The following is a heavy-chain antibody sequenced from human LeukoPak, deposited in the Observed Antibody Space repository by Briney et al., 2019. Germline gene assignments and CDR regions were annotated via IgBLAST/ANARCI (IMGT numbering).Heavy chain of an antibody. J-gene: IGHJ5*02. D-gene: IGHD2-2*01. Sequence: SQTLSLTCAVSGGSVSTGAYSWTWIRQSPGKGLEWIGYRYESGSTYYNPSLKSRVTISIDQSKNQFSLKLTSVTSADTAVYYCARSAAYGGWFDPWGQGTLVTVSS. CDR3: ARSAAYGGWFDP. CDR2: RYESGST. V-gene: IGHV4-30-2*06. CDR1: GGSVSTGAYS.